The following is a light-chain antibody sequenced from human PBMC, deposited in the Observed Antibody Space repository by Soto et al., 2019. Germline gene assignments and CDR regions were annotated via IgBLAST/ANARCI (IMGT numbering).Light chain of an antibody. J-gene: IGKJ1*01. Sequence: DIVLTQSPGTLSLSPGERATLSCRASHSFSSNYLAWYQQKPGLAPRLLIYGASSRATGIPERFSGSGSGTDFTLTISRLEPEDFAVYYCQQYDSPWTFGQGTKVEFK. CDR1: HSFSSNY. CDR3: QQYDSPWT. V-gene: IGKV3-20*01. CDR2: GAS.